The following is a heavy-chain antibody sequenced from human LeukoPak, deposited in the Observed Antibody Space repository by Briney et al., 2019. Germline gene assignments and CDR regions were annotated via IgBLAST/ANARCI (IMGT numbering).Heavy chain of an antibody. D-gene: IGHD1-26*01. Sequence: SETLSLTCTVSGGSISSYYWSWIRQPPGKGLEWIGYIYYSGSTNYNPSLKSRVTMSVDTSKNQFSLKLSSVTAADTAVYYCARVGGGTYMNYFDYWGQGTLVTVSS. CDR3: ARVGGGTYMNYFDY. J-gene: IGHJ4*02. CDR2: IYYSGST. V-gene: IGHV4-59*12. CDR1: GGSISSYY.